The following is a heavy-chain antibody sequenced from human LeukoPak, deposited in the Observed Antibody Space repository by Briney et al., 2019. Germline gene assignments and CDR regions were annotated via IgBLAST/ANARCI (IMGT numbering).Heavy chain of an antibody. Sequence: PGGSLRLSCVASGFTFSSYAMSWIRQAPGKGLEWVSYISSSGSTIYYADSVKGRFTISRDNAKNSLYLQMNSLRAEDTAVYYCARELSTPDYGDRMRASYFDYWGQGTLVTVSS. V-gene: IGHV3-11*01. CDR2: ISSSGSTI. CDR3: ARELSTPDYGDRMRASYFDY. J-gene: IGHJ4*02. D-gene: IGHD4-17*01. CDR1: GFTFSSYA.